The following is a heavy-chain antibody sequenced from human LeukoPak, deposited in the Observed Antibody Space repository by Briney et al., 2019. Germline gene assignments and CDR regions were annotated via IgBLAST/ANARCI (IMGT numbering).Heavy chain of an antibody. V-gene: IGHV3-21*01. CDR3: ARVVRGVFAQTYYYYGMDV. D-gene: IGHD3-10*01. J-gene: IGHJ6*02. Sequence: GGSLRLSCAASGFTFSVYTMNWVRQAPGKGLECVSSISSGSGYIYYADSVKGRFTISRDNAKNSLYLQMNSLRAEDTAVYYCARVVRGVFAQTYYYYGMDVWGQGTTVTVSS. CDR2: ISSGSGYI. CDR1: GFTFSVYT.